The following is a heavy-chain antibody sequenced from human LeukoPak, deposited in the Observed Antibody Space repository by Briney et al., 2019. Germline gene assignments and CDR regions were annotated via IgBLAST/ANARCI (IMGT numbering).Heavy chain of an antibody. CDR2: INPNSGGT. D-gene: IGHD6-13*01. V-gene: IGHV1-2*02. CDR3: ARVVYGSSSWYWSNWFDP. J-gene: IGHJ5*02. Sequence: ASVKVSCKASGYTFTGYYMHWVRQAPGQGLEWMGWINPNSGGTNYAQKFQGRVTMTRDTSISTAYMELSRLRSDDTAVYYCARVVYGSSSWYWSNWFDPWGQGTLVTVSS. CDR1: GYTFTGYY.